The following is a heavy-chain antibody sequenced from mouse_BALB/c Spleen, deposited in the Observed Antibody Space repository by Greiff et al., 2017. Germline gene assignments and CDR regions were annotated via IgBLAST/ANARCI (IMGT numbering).Heavy chain of an antibody. J-gene: IGHJ2*01. CDR3: ARSYGNDYFDY. CDR2: ISSGSSTI. D-gene: IGHD2-1*01. V-gene: IGHV5-17*02. Sequence: DVMLVESGGGLVQPGGSRKLSCAASGFTFSSFGMHWVRQAPEKGLEWVAYISSGSSTIYYADTVKGRFTISRDNPKNTLFLQMTSLRSEDTAMYYCARSYGNDYFDYWGQGTTLTVSS. CDR1: GFTFSSFG.